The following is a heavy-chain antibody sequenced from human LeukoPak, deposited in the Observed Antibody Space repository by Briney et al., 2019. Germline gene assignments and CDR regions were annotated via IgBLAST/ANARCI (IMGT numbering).Heavy chain of an antibody. CDR3: ARGNTRYDSSLNWFDP. CDR2: INHSGST. V-gene: IGHV4-34*01. Sequence: KASETLSLTCAVYGGSFSGYYWSWIRQPPGKGLEWIGEINHSGSTNYNPSLKSRVTISVDTSKNQFSLKLSSVTAADTAVYYCARGNTRYDSSLNWFDPWGQGTLVTVSS. CDR1: GGSFSGYY. J-gene: IGHJ5*02. D-gene: IGHD3-22*01.